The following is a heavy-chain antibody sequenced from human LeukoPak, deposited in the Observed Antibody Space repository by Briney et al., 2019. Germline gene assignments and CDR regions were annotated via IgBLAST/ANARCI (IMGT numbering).Heavy chain of an antibody. CDR2: VKSKTDGGTT. CDR1: GFTFSNAW. CDR3: TTLTAYDYYSDY. V-gene: IGHV3-15*01. D-gene: IGHD3-9*01. J-gene: IGHJ4*02. Sequence: GGSLRLSCAASGFTFSNAWMSWVRQAPGKGLEWVGRVKSKTDGGTTDYAAPVKGRFTISTDDSKNTLYLQMNSLKTEDTAVYFCTTLTAYDYYSDYWGQGTLVTVSS.